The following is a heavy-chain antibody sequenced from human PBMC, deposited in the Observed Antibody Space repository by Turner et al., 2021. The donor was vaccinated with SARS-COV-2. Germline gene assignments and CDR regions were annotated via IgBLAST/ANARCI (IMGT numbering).Heavy chain of an antibody. Sequence: QLQLQESGPGLVKPSETLSLTCSVSGGSISSSRYYWGWIRQHPGKGPEWIGSVDYRGNTYYNPSLESRVTISVDTSNNQFSLKLNSVTAADTAVYYCSSVKSTVTTYYYYYMDVWGKGTTVTVSS. D-gene: IGHD4-4*01. CDR3: SSVKSTVTTYYYYYMDV. CDR2: VDYRGNT. CDR1: GGSISSSRYY. J-gene: IGHJ6*03. V-gene: IGHV4-39*01.